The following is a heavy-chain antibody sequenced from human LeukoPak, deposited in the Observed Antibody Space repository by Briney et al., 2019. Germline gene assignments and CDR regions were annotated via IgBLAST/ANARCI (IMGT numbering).Heavy chain of an antibody. J-gene: IGHJ4*02. CDR1: GFSVSITY. CDR2: IYSSNNT. D-gene: IGHD3-16*01. V-gene: IGHV3-66*01. Sequence: PGGSLRLSCAGSGFSVSITYMSWISQAPGKGLEWVSVIYSSNNTYYADSVKGRFIISRDNSKGTLYLQMNDLRAEDTAVYYCARDDDDEGPDWGQGTLVTVSS. CDR3: ARDDDDEGPD.